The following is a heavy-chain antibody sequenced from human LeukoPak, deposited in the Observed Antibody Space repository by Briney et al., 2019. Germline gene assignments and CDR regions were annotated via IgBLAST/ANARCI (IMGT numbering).Heavy chain of an antibody. V-gene: IGHV3-21*01. J-gene: IGHJ3*02. D-gene: IGHD3/OR15-3a*01. CDR1: GFTFSSYS. Sequence: GGSLRLSCAASGFTFSSYSMNWVRQAPGKGLEWVSSISSSSSYIYYADSVKGRFTISRDNAKNSLYLQMNSLRADDTAVYYCARDITGLVTNAFDIWGQGTMVTVSS. CDR3: ARDITGLVTNAFDI. CDR2: ISSSSSYI.